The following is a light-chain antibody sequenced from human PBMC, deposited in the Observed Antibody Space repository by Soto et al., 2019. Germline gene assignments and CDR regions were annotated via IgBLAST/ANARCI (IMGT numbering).Light chain of an antibody. J-gene: IGKJ4*01. Sequence: EIVLTQSPGTLSLSPWERATLSCRASQSVSSSYLAWYQQKPGQAPRLLIYGASSRATGTPDRFSGSGSGTDFTLTISRLEPEDFAMYYCQQYGYLVTFGGGTKVDIK. CDR2: GAS. CDR3: QQYGYLVT. CDR1: QSVSSSY. V-gene: IGKV3-20*01.